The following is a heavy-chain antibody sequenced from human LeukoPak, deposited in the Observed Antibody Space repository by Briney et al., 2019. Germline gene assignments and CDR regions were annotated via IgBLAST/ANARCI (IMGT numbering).Heavy chain of an antibody. CDR3: ARASGSYADCGY. Sequence: PGGTLRLSCAASGFTFSSYGMNWVRQAPGKGLEWLSYINSSSSAIDYADSVKGRFTISTDNAKNSLYLEMNSLRAEDTAVYYCARASGSYADCGYWGQGTLVTVSS. V-gene: IGHV3-48*01. CDR1: GFTFSSYG. J-gene: IGHJ4*02. D-gene: IGHD1-26*01. CDR2: INSSSSAI.